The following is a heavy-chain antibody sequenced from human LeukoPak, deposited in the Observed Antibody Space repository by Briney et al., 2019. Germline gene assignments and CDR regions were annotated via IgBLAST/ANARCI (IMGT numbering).Heavy chain of an antibody. Sequence: GGSLRLSCAASGCTFSSYWMSWVRQAPGKGLEWVANIKQDGSEKYYVDSVKGRFTISRDNAKNSLYLQMNSLRAEDTAVYYCARDSSGIIDIWGQGTMVTVSS. CDR3: ARDSSGIIDI. CDR2: IKQDGSEK. CDR1: GCTFSSYW. V-gene: IGHV3-7*01. J-gene: IGHJ3*02.